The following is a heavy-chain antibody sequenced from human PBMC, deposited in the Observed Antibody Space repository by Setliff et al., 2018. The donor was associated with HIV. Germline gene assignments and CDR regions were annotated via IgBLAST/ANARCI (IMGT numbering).Heavy chain of an antibody. V-gene: IGHV3-66*02. D-gene: IGHD5-18*01. J-gene: IGHJ4*02. CDR2: IYGGGTT. CDR3: ARVGLPYNSGRLDQ. Sequence: GGSLRLSCAASGFTVGSNYMSWVRQAPGKGLEWVSVIYGGGTTHYADSVKGRFTISRDNSKNTVYLQMNSLRVEDTAVYYCARVGLPYNSGRLDQWGQGSLVTVSS. CDR1: GFTVGSNY.